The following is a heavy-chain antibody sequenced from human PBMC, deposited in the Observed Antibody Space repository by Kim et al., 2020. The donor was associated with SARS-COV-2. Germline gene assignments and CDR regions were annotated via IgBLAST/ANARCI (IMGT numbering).Heavy chain of an antibody. CDR3: ATGGNGPYRPGPYEY. D-gene: IGHD2-8*01. V-gene: IGHV3-72*01. Sequence: GGSLRLSCAASGFSFSDYYMDWVRQAPGKGLEWVGRTRNKANRYTTEYAASVKGRFTTSRDDSKRSLYLQMNSLKTEDTAIYYCATGGNGPYRPGPYEYWGQGALVTVSS. J-gene: IGHJ4*02. CDR2: TRNKANRYTT. CDR1: GFSFSDYY.